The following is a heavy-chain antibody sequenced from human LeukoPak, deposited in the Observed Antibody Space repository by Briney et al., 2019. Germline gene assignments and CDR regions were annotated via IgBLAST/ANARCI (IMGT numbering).Heavy chain of an antibody. CDR2: ISSSTTYI. Sequence: GGSLRLSCAASGFTFSSHRMNWVRQAPGKGLEWVSSISSSTTYIYYADSVKGRFTISRDNAKNSLNLQMNSLRAEDTAVYYCARDGNIAACDYWGQGTLVTVSS. D-gene: IGHD6-25*01. CDR1: GFTFSSHR. V-gene: IGHV3-21*01. J-gene: IGHJ4*02. CDR3: ARDGNIAACDY.